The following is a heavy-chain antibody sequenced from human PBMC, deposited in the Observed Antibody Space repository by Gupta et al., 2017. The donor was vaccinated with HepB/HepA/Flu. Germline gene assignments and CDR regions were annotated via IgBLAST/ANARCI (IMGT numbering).Heavy chain of an antibody. CDR3: ARQNIGWLGHELGTYFDY. J-gene: IGHJ4*02. V-gene: IGHV4-39*01. Sequence: QVPLQESGPGLVKPSETLSLMCTVSGGSISSSSFYWGWIRQPPGKGLEWIGSIFYRGNTYYNPSLRSRVTIFVDTSKNQFSLKVTSVTAADTAVYYCARQNIGWLGHELGTYFDYWGQGTLVTVSS. CDR2: IFYRGNT. D-gene: IGHD2-15*01. CDR1: GGSISSSSFY.